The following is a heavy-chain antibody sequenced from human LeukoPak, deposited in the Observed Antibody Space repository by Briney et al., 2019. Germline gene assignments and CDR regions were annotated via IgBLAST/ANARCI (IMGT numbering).Heavy chain of an antibody. D-gene: IGHD3-22*01. J-gene: IGHJ4*02. CDR3: ARGGYYYNSSGFIVSDHFDH. V-gene: IGHV3-66*01. CDR1: GFTVSSNY. Sequence: GGSLRLSCAASGFTVSSNYMSWVRQAPGKGLEWVSVIYSGGTTYYADSVKGRLTISRGNSKNTLYLQVNSLRAEDTAVYYCARGGYYYNSSGFIVSDHFDHWGQGTLVTVSS. CDR2: IYSGGTT.